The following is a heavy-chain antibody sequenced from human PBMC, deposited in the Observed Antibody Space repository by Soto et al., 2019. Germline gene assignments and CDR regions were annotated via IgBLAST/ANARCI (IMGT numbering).Heavy chain of an antibody. J-gene: IGHJ4*02. D-gene: IGHD6-19*01. Sequence: QVQLQESGPGLVKPSQTLSLTCTVSGGSISSGDYYWSWIRQPPGKGLEWIGYIYYSGSTYYNPSLKSRVTRSVDTSKNQFSLKLSSVTAADTAVYYCARVPTGGGIAVAGTDYWGQGTLVTVSS. CDR1: GGSISSGDYY. CDR3: ARVPTGGGIAVAGTDY. V-gene: IGHV4-30-4*01. CDR2: IYYSGST.